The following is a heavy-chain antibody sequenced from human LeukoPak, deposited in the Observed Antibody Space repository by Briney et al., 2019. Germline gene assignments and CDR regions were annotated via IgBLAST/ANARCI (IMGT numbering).Heavy chain of an antibody. J-gene: IGHJ5*02. V-gene: IGHV1-69*04. Sequence: APVKVSCKASGGTFSSYAISWVRQAPGQGLEWMGRIIPILGIANYAQKFQGRVTITAGKSTSTAYMELSSLRSEDTAVYYCASGGDWFDPWGQGTLVTVSS. CDR2: IIPILGIA. CDR1: GGTFSSYA. CDR3: ASGGDWFDP.